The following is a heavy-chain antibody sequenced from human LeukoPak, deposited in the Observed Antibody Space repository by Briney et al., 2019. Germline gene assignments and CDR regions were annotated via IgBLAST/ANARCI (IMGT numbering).Heavy chain of an antibody. Sequence: ASVKVSCKASGYTFTSYAMHWVRQAPGQRLEWMGWISAGNGNTKYSQKFQGRVTMTTDTSTSTAYMELRSLRSDDTAVYYCARDTSVANWFDPWGQGTLVTVSS. D-gene: IGHD4-23*01. CDR3: ARDTSVANWFDP. CDR1: GYTFTSYA. J-gene: IGHJ5*02. CDR2: ISAGNGNT. V-gene: IGHV1-3*01.